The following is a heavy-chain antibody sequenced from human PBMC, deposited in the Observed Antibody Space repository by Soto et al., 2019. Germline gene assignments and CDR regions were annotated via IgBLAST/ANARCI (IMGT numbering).Heavy chain of an antibody. D-gene: IGHD3-10*01. CDR2: INHSGST. V-gene: IGHV4-34*01. J-gene: IGHJ3*02. CDR3: ARDSSGNRNSDAFDI. Sequence: QVQLQQWGAGLLKPSETLSLTCAVYGGSFSGYYWSWIRQPPGKGLEWIGEINHSGSTNYNPSLKSRVTISGDTSKNQFSLKLSSVTAADTAVYYCARDSSGNRNSDAFDIWGQGTMVTVSS. CDR1: GGSFSGYY.